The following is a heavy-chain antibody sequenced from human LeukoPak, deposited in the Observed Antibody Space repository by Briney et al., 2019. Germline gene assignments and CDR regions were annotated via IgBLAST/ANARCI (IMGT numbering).Heavy chain of an antibody. V-gene: IGHV4-34*01. J-gene: IGHJ6*02. D-gene: IGHD2-21*01. Sequence: SETLSLTCTVSGGSISSYYWSWIRQPPGKGLEWMGEINHSGSTNHNPSLKSRVTISVDTSKNQFSLKLSSVTAADTAVYYCARNLWFPYYYYGMDVWGQGTTVTVSS. CDR1: GGSISSYY. CDR2: INHSGST. CDR3: ARNLWFPYYYYGMDV.